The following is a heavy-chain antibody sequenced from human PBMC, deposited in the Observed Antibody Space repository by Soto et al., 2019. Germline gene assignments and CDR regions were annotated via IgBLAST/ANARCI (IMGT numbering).Heavy chain of an antibody. Sequence: EVQLVESGGGLVQPGGSLRLSCAASGFTFSSYSMIWVRQAPGKGLECISYIASGGSTIYQADSVKGRFTISRDNAKNSLYLQMNSLRAEDTALYYCARRTSGWYSDYWGLGTLVTVSS. J-gene: IGHJ4*02. CDR1: GFTFSSYS. D-gene: IGHD6-19*01. CDR2: IASGGSTI. V-gene: IGHV3-48*01. CDR3: ARRTSGWYSDY.